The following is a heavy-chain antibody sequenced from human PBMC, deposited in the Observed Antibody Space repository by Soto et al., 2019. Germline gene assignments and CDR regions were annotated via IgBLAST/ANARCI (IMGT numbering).Heavy chain of an antibody. Sequence: GGSLRLSCAASGFTFSSYAMSWVRQAPGKGLEWVSAISGSGGSTYYADSVKGRFTISRDNSKNTLYLQMNSLRAEDMAVYYCAKDPNSGSYYWFDPWGQGTLVTVSS. CDR2: ISGSGGST. J-gene: IGHJ5*02. V-gene: IGHV3-23*01. CDR1: GFTFSSYA. CDR3: AKDPNSGSYYWFDP. D-gene: IGHD1-26*01.